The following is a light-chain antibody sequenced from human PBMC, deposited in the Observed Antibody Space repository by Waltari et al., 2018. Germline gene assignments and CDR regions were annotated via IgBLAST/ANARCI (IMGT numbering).Light chain of an antibody. Sequence: LVLTQSPSASASLGASVKLTCTLSSGHSTNIIAWLQQQPEKGPRYLMNVNSDGSHNKGVGIPDRFSGSSSGAERYLTISSLQSEDEADYYCQTGGHGTWVFGGGTRLTVL. J-gene: IGLJ3*02. CDR1: SGHSTNI. CDR3: QTGGHGTWV. V-gene: IGLV4-69*01. CDR2: VNSDGSH.